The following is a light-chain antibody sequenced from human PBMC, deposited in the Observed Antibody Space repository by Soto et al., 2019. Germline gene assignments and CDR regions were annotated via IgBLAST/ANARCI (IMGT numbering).Light chain of an antibody. Sequence: QAVVTQPPSLSAAPGKKVTIPCSGSSSSSHIGHHSVSWYQHLPGTAPKLLIYDNDQRPSGIPARFSGSKSATSATLDITGLQTGDEADYYCGTWDTGLRAYFLGTGTKLTVL. V-gene: IGLV1-51*01. J-gene: IGLJ1*01. CDR2: DND. CDR1: SSSSHIGHHS. CDR3: GTWDTGLRAYF.